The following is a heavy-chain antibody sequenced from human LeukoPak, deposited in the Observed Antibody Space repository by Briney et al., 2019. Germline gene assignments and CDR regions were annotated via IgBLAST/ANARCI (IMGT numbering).Heavy chain of an antibody. Sequence: SETLSLTCRVSVVSMNGYYWSWLRQSAGNRLEWIGHVDSSGNTNYNPSLESRVTMSVDTSKKQFSLKLTSVTAADMAVYFCARQFLVGSTFHAFDLWGQGARVTVSS. CDR2: VDSSGNT. V-gene: IGHV4-4*07. CDR1: VVSMNGYY. J-gene: IGHJ3*01. D-gene: IGHD1-26*01. CDR3: ARQFLVGSTFHAFDL.